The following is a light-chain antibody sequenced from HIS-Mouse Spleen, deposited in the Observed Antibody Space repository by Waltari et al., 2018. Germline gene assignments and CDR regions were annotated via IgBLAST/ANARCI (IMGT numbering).Light chain of an antibody. J-gene: IGKJ1*01. CDR1: QGTSSY. CDR2: AAS. Sequence: DIQLTQYPSFMSASVGDRVTITCRASQGTSSYLAWYQQKPGKAPKLVLYAASTMQRGVPSRFSGSGSGTEFTLTISSLQPEDFATYYCQQLNSYPPTFGQGTKVEIK. CDR3: QQLNSYPPT. V-gene: IGKV1-9*01.